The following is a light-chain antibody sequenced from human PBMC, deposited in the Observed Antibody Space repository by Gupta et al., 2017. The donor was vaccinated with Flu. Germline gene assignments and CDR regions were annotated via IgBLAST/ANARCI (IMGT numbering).Light chain of an antibody. J-gene: IGKJ2*01. CDR2: GAS. CDR1: HSISNNY. CDR3: QQDGCSPGT. Sequence: EIVLTQSPGTLFLSPGERATLSCRASHSISNNYVAWYQQKGGQAPRLLIYGASNRAAGVPDRFSGSGSGTDFTLTITRLEPEDSGVFYCQQDGCSPGTFGQGTKLQIK. V-gene: IGKV3-20*01.